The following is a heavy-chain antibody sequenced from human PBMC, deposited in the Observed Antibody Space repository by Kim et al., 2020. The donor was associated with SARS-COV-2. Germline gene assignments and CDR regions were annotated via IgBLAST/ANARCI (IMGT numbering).Heavy chain of an antibody. CDR3: ASERALTSYGLDV. V-gene: IGHV4-34*01. CDR2: INHSGST. D-gene: IGHD3-9*01. Sequence: SETLSLTCAVYGGSFSGYYWSWIRQPPGKGLEWIGEINHSGSTNYNPSLKSRVTISVDTSKNQFSLKLSSVTAADTAVYYCASERALTSYGLDVWGQGTTVTVSS. CDR1: GGSFSGYY. J-gene: IGHJ6*02.